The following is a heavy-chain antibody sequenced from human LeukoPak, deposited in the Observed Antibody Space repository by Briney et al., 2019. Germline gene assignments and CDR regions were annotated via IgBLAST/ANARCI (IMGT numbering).Heavy chain of an antibody. Sequence: TGGSLRLSCAASGFTFSSYAMSWVRQAPGKGLEWVSAISGSGGSTYYADSVKGRFTISRDNSKNTLYLQMNSLRAEDTAVYYCARDRLIGADFDIWGQGTMVTVSS. CDR1: GFTFSSYA. D-gene: IGHD3-16*01. V-gene: IGHV3-23*01. J-gene: IGHJ3*02. CDR3: ARDRLIGADFDI. CDR2: ISGSGGST.